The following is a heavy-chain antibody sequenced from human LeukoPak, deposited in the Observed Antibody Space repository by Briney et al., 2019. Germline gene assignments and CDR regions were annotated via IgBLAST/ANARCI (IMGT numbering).Heavy chain of an antibody. V-gene: IGHV3-30*02. D-gene: IGHD3-9*01. CDR2: IRYDGSNK. CDR3: AKDQNVLRYFDWLSL. Sequence: PGGSLRLSCAASGFTFSSYGMHWVRQAPGKGLEWVAFIRYDGSNKYYADSVKGRFTISRDNSKNTLYLQMNSLRAEDTAVYYCAKDQNVLRYFDWLSLWGQGTLVTVSS. J-gene: IGHJ4*02. CDR1: GFTFSSYG.